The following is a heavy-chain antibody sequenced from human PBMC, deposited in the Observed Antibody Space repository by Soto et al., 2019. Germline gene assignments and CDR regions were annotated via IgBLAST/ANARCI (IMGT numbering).Heavy chain of an antibody. CDR3: ARDNDRPQLGGNYCYILDV. V-gene: IGHV1-69*12. CDR1: GGTFRTAA. CDR2: IMPVFRTP. J-gene: IGHJ6*02. D-gene: IGHD2-8*01. Sequence: QVQLEQSGAEVKKPGSSEKVSCKGSGGTFRTAAISWERQAPERGLEWMGGIMPVFRTPDYAQKFQGRVTITADESTNTAYMELSGLRSDDTAVYYCARDNDRPQLGGNYCYILDVWGQGTTITVSS.